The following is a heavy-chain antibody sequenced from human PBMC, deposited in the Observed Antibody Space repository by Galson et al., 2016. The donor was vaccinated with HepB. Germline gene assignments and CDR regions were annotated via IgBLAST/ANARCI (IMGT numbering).Heavy chain of an antibody. CDR3: AREGIGYNSSPDAFDI. D-gene: IGHD6-13*01. J-gene: IGHJ3*02. CDR2: IIPIISTT. V-gene: IGHV1-69*13. Sequence: SVKVSCKASGGTFSSYGVTWVRQAPGQGLEWMGEIIPIISTTKYAQNFQGGVTITADESTTTAYMELSSLRSEDTAVYYCAREGIGYNSSPDAFDIWGQGTMVTVSS. CDR1: GGTFSSYG.